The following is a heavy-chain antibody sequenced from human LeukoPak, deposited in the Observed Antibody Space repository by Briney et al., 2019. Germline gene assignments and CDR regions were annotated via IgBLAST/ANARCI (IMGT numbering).Heavy chain of an antibody. V-gene: IGHV2-70*01. CDR1: GFSLSTSGMC. Sequence: SGPALVKPTQTLTLTCTFSGFSLSTSGMCVSWIRQPPGKALEWLAHIDWDDDKYYSTSLKTRLTISKDTSKNQVVLTMTNMDPVDTATYYCARSTMVRGVPFYYYGMDVWGKGTTVTVSS. CDR2: IDWDDDK. J-gene: IGHJ6*04. CDR3: ARSTMVRGVPFYYYGMDV. D-gene: IGHD3-10*01.